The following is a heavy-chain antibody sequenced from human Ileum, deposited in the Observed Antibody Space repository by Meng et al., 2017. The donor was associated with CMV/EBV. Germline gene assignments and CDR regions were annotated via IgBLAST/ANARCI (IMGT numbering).Heavy chain of an antibody. J-gene: IGHJ4*01. Sequence: LSCAVDGGSFSGYYWSWISQPPGKGREWIGEINPSGSTNYNPSLKSRVTISVDTSKNQFSRKLSSVTAADTAVYYCARAAYCGGDCYGGDYFDDWGQGTLVTVSS. D-gene: IGHD2-21*01. CDR2: INPSGST. CDR1: GGSFSGYY. V-gene: IGHV4-34*01. CDR3: ARAAYCGGDCYGGDYFDD.